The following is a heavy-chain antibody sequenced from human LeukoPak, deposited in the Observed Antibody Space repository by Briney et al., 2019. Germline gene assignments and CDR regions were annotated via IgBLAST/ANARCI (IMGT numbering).Heavy chain of an antibody. J-gene: IGHJ4*02. Sequence: HSGGSLRLSCEASGFTFRSYGMSWVRQAPGKGLEWVSVISGSGRKTDYADSVKGRFTISRDNSKNTMYLQMNSLRAEDTAVYYCARRRGGSLFDYWGQGTLVTVSS. D-gene: IGHD1-26*01. CDR1: GFTFRSYG. V-gene: IGHV3-23*01. CDR3: ARRRGGSLFDY. CDR2: ISGSGRKT.